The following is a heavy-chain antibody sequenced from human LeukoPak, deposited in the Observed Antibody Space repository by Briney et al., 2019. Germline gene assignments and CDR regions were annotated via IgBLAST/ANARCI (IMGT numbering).Heavy chain of an antibody. V-gene: IGHV1-18*01. CDR3: ARLYGTDVLLFHMDV. Sequence: ASVKVSCKASGYSFTTFGITWVRQAPGQGLEWMGWISAYNGNTNYAQKLQGRVTMTTDTSTSTAYMELRSLRSDDTAVYYCARLYGTDVLLFHMDVWGKGTTVTVSS. J-gene: IGHJ6*03. CDR2: ISAYNGNT. CDR1: GYSFTTFG. D-gene: IGHD3-10*01.